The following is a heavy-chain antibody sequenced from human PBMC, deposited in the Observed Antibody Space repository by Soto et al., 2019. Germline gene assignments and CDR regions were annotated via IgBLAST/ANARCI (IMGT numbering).Heavy chain of an antibody. Sequence: QVQLVQSGGEVKRPGASVKVSCKTSGYTFSNYGITWVRQAPGQPLEWRGWISLYSDGTNYAQKFQGRASTTTDTSTTTAYMELRSLRSDDTAVYYCAIVVPGAEAWFGPWGQGTLVTVS. CDR1: GYTFSNYG. V-gene: IGHV1-18*01. CDR2: ISLYSDGT. J-gene: IGHJ5*02. D-gene: IGHD2-2*01. CDR3: AIVVPGAEAWFGP.